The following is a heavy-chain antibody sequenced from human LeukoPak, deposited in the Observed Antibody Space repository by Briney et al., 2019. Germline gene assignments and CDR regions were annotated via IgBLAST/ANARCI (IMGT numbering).Heavy chain of an antibody. V-gene: IGHV4-4*02. CDR2: IYHSGST. CDR3: ASARPWELPAFDY. J-gene: IGHJ4*02. CDR1: GGSISSSNW. D-gene: IGHD1-26*01. Sequence: SGTLSLTCAVSGGSISSSNWWSWVRQPPGKGLEWIGEIYHSGSTNYNPSLKSRVTISVDKSKNQFSLKLSSVTAADTAVYYCASARPWELPAFDYWGQGTLVTVSS.